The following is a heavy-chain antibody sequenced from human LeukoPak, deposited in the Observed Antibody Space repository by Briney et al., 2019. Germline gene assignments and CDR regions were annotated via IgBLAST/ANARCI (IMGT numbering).Heavy chain of an antibody. Sequence: ASVKVSCKASGGTFSSYAISWVRQAPGQGLEWMGGIIPIFGTANYAQKFQGRITITADESTSTAYMELSSLRSEDTAVYYCARAYGGNSDYFDYWGQGTLVTVSS. V-gene: IGHV1-69*13. CDR3: ARAYGGNSDYFDY. CDR2: IIPIFGTA. J-gene: IGHJ4*02. CDR1: GGTFSSYA. D-gene: IGHD4-23*01.